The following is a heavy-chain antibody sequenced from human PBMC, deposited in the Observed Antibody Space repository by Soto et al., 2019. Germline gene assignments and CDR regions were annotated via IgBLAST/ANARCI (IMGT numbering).Heavy chain of an antibody. CDR3: AKGTEWLRLHYFDY. V-gene: IGHV3-23*01. J-gene: IGHJ4*02. Sequence: LRLSCAASGFTFSSYAMSWVRQAPGKGLEWVSAISGSGGSTYYADSVKGRFTISRDNSKNTLYLQMNSLRAEDTAVYYCAKGTEWLRLHYFDYWGQGTLVTVSS. CDR2: ISGSGGST. D-gene: IGHD5-12*01. CDR1: GFTFSSYA.